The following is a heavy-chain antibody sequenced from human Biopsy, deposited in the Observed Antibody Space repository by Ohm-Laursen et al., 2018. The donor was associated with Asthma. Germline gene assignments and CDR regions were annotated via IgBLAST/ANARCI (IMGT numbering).Heavy chain of an antibody. CDR1: GYSLTDLS. CDR2: HDHEEGGT. V-gene: IGHV1-24*01. CDR3: ASDFPKDYVRYNFQF. D-gene: IGHD4-17*01. Sequence: ASESASCKISGYSLTDLSMHWARQAPGQGLEWMGGHDHEEGGTVNARRFQGRVTMTEDTSTDTAYMELSSLSSDDTAVYYCASDFPKDYVRYNFQFWGQGTLVTVSS. J-gene: IGHJ4*02.